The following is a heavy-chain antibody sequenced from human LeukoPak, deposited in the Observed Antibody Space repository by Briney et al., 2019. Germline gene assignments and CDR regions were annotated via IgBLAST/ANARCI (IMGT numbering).Heavy chain of an antibody. CDR3: ARVGGWLQPPRFYGMDV. D-gene: IGHD5-24*01. V-gene: IGHV1-3*01. CDR2: INAGNGNT. J-gene: IGHJ6*02. CDR1: GYTFTSYA. Sequence: ASVKVSCKASGYTFTSYAMHWVRQAPGQRLEWMGWINAGNGNTKYSQKFQGRVTITRDTSASTAYMELSSLRSEDTAVYYCARVGGWLQPPRFYGMDVWGQGTTVTVSS.